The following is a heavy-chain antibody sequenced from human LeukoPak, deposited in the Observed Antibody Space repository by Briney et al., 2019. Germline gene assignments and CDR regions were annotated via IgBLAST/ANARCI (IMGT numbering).Heavy chain of an antibody. V-gene: IGHV3-21*01. Sequence: PGGSLRLSCAASGFTFSSYNMNWVRQAPGKGLEWVSSISSSSSYIYYADSVRGRFTISRDNAKNSLYLQMNSLRAEDTAVYYCGRGGVGYCTSTSCPPGIWGQGTLVTVSS. CDR2: ISSSSSYI. J-gene: IGHJ4*02. D-gene: IGHD2-2*01. CDR1: GFTFSSYN. CDR3: GRGGVGYCTSTSCPPGI.